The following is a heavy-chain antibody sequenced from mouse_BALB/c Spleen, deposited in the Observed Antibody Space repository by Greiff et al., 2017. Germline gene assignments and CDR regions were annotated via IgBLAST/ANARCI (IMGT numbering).Heavy chain of an antibody. CDR1: GFAFSSYD. CDR3: ARQGTMMGGFAY. J-gene: IGHJ3*01. Sequence: EVQGVESGGGLVKPGGSLKLSCAASGFAFSSYDMSWVRQTPEKRLEWVAYISSGGGSTYYPDTVKGRFTISRDNAKNTLYLQMSSLKSEDTAMYYCARQGTMMGGFAYWGQGTLVTVSA. CDR2: ISSGGGST. V-gene: IGHV5-12-1*01. D-gene: IGHD2-3*01.